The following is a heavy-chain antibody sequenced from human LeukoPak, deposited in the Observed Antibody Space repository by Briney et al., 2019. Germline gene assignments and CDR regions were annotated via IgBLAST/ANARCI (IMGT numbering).Heavy chain of an antibody. CDR2: VSSSRSFI. D-gene: IGHD5-24*01. CDR3: ARDGYNSLDY. J-gene: IGHJ4*02. Sequence: GGSLRLSCAASGYLFSTYSFYWVRQAPGKGLEWVSYVSSSRSFIYYADSVKGRFTISRDNDKSSAFLQMNSLRDEDTAVYYCARDGYNSLDYWGQGTLVTVSS. V-gene: IGHV3-48*02. CDR1: GYLFSTYS.